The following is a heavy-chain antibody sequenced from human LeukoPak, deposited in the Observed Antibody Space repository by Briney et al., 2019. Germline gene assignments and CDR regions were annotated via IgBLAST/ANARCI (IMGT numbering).Heavy chain of an antibody. Sequence: SETLSLTCTVSGGSISSSNYNWGWIRQPPGKGLEWIGSVYYSGSTYYNPSLMSRVTISVDTSKNQFSLKLNSVTAADTAVYYCARQPLYYDFWSGYSYFDYWGQGTLVTVSS. D-gene: IGHD3-3*01. CDR3: ARQPLYYDFWSGYSYFDY. CDR1: GGSISSSNYN. J-gene: IGHJ4*02. CDR2: VYYSGST. V-gene: IGHV4-39*01.